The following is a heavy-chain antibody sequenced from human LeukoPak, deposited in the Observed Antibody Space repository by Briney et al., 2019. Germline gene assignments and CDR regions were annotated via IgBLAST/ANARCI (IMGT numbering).Heavy chain of an antibody. CDR1: GFTFSSYS. CDR2: ISSSSSYI. Sequence: GGSLRLSCAASGFTFSSYSMNWVRQAPGKGLEWVSSISSSSSYIYYADSVKGRFTITRDNAKNSLYLQMNSLRAEDTAVYYCASSPSTGYDFWSGYYTGDWGQGTLVTVSS. D-gene: IGHD3-3*01. V-gene: IGHV3-21*01. J-gene: IGHJ4*02. CDR3: ASSPSTGYDFWSGYYTGD.